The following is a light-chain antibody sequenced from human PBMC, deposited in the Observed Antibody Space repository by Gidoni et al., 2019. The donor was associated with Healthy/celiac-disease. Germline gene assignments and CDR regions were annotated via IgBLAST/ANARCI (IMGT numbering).Light chain of an antibody. V-gene: IGKV2-28*01. CDR3: MQALQTPV. Sequence: DIVMNKSPLSLPVTPGEPDSISCRSSQSLLHSNGYNYLDENLQKPGQSPHLLIYLGSNRAPGVPDRFSGIGSCTDFTLKLSRVEAEDVGVYFCMQALQTPVFGQWTRLEIK. CDR1: QSLLHSNGYNY. J-gene: IGKJ5*01. CDR2: LGS.